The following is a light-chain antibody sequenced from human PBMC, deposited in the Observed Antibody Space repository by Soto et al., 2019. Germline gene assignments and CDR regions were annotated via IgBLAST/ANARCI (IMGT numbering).Light chain of an antibody. CDR3: QQYNAHPYT. Sequence: DFQMTQSPSTLSASVGDRVTITCRASQSIHSWLAWYQQKPGTTPKLLIYRASTLQSGVPSRFAGSGSGTEFTLTINNLQPDDYASDFCQQYNAHPYTVGQGTKLEIK. CDR1: QSIHSW. J-gene: IGKJ2*01. V-gene: IGKV1-5*03. CDR2: RAS.